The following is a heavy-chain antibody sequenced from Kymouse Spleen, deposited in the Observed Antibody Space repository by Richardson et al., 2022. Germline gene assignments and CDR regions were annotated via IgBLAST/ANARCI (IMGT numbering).Heavy chain of an antibody. D-gene: IGHD3-10*01. J-gene: IGHJ4*02. CDR1: GGSISSSSYY. CDR2: IYYSGST. Sequence: QLQLQESGPGLVKPSETLSLTCTVSGGSISSSSYYWGWIRQPPGKGLEWIGSIYYSGSTYYNPSLKSRVTISVDTSKNQFSLKLSSVTAADTAVYYCARLTYYYGSGSPYYFDYWGQGTLVTVSS. V-gene: IGHV4-39*01. CDR3: ARLTYYYGSGSPYYFDY.